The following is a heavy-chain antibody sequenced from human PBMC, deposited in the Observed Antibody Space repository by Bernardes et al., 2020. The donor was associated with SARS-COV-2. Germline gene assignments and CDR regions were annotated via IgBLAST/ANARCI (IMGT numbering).Heavy chain of an antibody. D-gene: IGHD6-19*01. CDR2: VYYDGTP. Sequence: SETLSLTCTVSGGSINSRDHYWGWIRQPPGKGLEWVGAVYYDGTPYYNPSLPSLKNRVTVSVETSKNQFYLKLTSVTAADTAVYYCTRHDGTGWYGVGDYWGQGTLVTVSS. CDR3: TRHDGTGWYGVGDY. CDR1: GGSINSRDHY. V-gene: IGHV4-39*01. J-gene: IGHJ4*02.